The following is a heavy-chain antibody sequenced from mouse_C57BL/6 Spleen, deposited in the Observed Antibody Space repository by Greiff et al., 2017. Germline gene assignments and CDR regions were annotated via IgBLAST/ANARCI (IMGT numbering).Heavy chain of an antibody. Sequence: SGTVLARPGASVKMSCKTSGYTFTSYWMHWVKQRPGQGLEWIGAIYPGNSDTSYNQKFKGKAKLTAVTSASTAYMELSSLTNEDSAVYYPAFYYGYDERAMDYWGQGTSVTVSS. CDR1: GYTFTSYW. V-gene: IGHV1-5*01. D-gene: IGHD2-2*01. CDR2: IYPGNSDT. J-gene: IGHJ4*01. CDR3: AFYYGYDERAMDY.